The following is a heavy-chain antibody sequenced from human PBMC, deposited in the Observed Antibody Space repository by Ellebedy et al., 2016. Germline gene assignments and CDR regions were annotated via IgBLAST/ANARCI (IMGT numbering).Heavy chain of an antibody. CDR1: SGSISSYY. CDR3: ASWFYPRGPSVLQYYFDY. D-gene: IGHD4-11*01. CDR2: IYYSGST. Sequence: SETLSLTCAVSSGSISSYYWSWIRQPPGKGLEWIGYIYYSGSTNYNPSLKSRVTISVDTSKNQFSLKLSSVTAADTAVYYCASWFYPRGPSVLQYYFDYWGQGTLVTVSS. J-gene: IGHJ4*02. V-gene: IGHV4-59*12.